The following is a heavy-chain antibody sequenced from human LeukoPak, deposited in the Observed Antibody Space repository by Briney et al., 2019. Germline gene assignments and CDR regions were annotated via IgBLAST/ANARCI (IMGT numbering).Heavy chain of an antibody. CDR1: GYSISSGYD. CDR2: ISQSGNT. Sequence: SETLSLTCTVSGYSISSGYDWGWMRQAPGKGLEWLGSISQSGNTYNNPSLKSRVTLSVDTSKNQVSLQMPSVTAADTAMYYCARSELNDYFKYWGQGILVTVST. D-gene: IGHD1-7*01. V-gene: IGHV4-38-2*02. CDR3: ARSELNDYFKY. J-gene: IGHJ4*02.